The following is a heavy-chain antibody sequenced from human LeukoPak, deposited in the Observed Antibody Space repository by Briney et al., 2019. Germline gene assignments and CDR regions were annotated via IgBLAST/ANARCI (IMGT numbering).Heavy chain of an antibody. D-gene: IGHD6-6*01. Sequence: SVKVSCKASGGTFSSYAISWVRQAPGQGLEWMGGIIPIFGTANYAQKFQGRVTITADESTSTAYMELSSLRSEDTAVYYCARGLEYSSSSMRAYYYYYMDVWGKGTTVTVSS. CDR3: ARGLEYSSSSMRAYYYYYMDV. J-gene: IGHJ6*03. CDR2: IIPIFGTA. V-gene: IGHV1-69*01. CDR1: GGTFSSYA.